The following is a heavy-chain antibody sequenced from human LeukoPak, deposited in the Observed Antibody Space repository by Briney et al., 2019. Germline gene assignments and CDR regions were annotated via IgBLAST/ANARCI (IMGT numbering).Heavy chain of an antibody. CDR1: GGSISSYY. D-gene: IGHD2-15*01. CDR2: IYYSGST. V-gene: IGHV4-59*01. J-gene: IGHJ3*02. CDR3: ARENPFLLTDPSRGELCSGGDCYSDGFDI. Sequence: SETLSLTCTVSGGSISSYYWSWIRQPPGKGLEWIAYIYYSGSTNYNPPLKSRVTTSVDTSKSHFSLKLTSVTAADTAVYYCARENPFLLTDPSRGELCSGGDCYSDGFDIWGRGTMVTVSS.